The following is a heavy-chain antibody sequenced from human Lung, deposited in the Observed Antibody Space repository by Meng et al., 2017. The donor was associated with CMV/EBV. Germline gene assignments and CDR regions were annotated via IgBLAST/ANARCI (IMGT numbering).Heavy chain of an antibody. CDR1: YTFTGYY. CDR2: INANSGAK. Sequence: YTFTGYYMHWVRQAPGQGLEWMGWINANSGAKNYAQKFQGRVTMTRDTSITTAYMELSRLRSDDTALYYCARFNAIFYDSSGHYYDHWGQGTLVTVSS. V-gene: IGHV1-2*02. D-gene: IGHD3-22*01. CDR3: ARFNAIFYDSSGHYYDH. J-gene: IGHJ4*02.